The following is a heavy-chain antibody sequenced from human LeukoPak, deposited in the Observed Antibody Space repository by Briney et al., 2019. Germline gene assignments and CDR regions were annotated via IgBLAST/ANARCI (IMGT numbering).Heavy chain of an antibody. J-gene: IGHJ6*02. CDR3: ARKGRGYSYGSYYYYGMDV. CDR2: MNPNSGNT. CDR1: GYTFTSYD. V-gene: IGHV1-8*01. D-gene: IGHD5-18*01. Sequence: ASVKVSCKASGYTFTSYDINWVRQATGQGLEWMGWMNPNSGNTGYAQKFQGRVTMTRDTSISTAYMELSSLRSEDTAVYYCARKGRGYSYGSYYYYGMDVWGQGTTVTVSS.